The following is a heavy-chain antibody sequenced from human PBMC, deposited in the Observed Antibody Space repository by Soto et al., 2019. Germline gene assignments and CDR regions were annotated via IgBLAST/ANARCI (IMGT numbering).Heavy chain of an antibody. V-gene: IGHV1-69*01. CDR1: GGTFSSYA. CDR3: ARSPRIATGYYYGMDV. J-gene: IGHJ6*02. D-gene: IGHD6-6*01. Sequence: QVQLVQSGAEVKKPGSSVKVSCKASGGTFSSYAISWVRQAPGQGLEWMGGIIPIFGTANYAQKFQGRVTSSADESKSTAYMELSSLRSEDTDVYYCARSPRIATGYYYGMDVWGQGTTVTVSS. CDR2: IIPIFGTA.